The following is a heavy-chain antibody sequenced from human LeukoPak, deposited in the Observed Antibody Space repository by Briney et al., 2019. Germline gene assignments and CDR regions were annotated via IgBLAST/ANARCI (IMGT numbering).Heavy chain of an antibody. CDR3: ARDGLTLTTLDY. V-gene: IGHV3-74*01. CDR2: INIDGSTT. D-gene: IGHD4-17*01. J-gene: IGHJ4*02. CDR1: GFTFSSYW. Sequence: GGSLRHSCAASGFTFSSYWMHWVRQAPGKGLVWVSLINIDGSTTSYADSVKSRFTISRDNAKNTLYLQMNSLRAEDTAVYYCARDGLTLTTLDYWGQGNLVAVSS.